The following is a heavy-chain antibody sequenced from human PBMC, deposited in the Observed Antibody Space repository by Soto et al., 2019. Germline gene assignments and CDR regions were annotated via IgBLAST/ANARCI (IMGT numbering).Heavy chain of an antibody. CDR1: GFTFSAFA. CDR3: AKDPPGEKTRLDNGMDV. CDR2: ISASAGST. D-gene: IGHD2-2*01. Sequence: GGSLRLSCAASGFTFSAFAMNWVRQAPGKGLDWVSFISASAGSTYYSNSVKGRFTISRDNSKNTLYLQMNSLRAEDTAVYYCAKDPPGEKTRLDNGMDVWGPGNRVTV. J-gene: IGHJ6*02. V-gene: IGHV3-23*01.